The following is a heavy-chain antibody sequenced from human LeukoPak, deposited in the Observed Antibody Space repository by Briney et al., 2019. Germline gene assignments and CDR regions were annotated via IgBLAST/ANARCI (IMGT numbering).Heavy chain of an antibody. V-gene: IGHV5-51*01. J-gene: IGHJ5*02. Sequence: GASLQISFKGIGYSFTSYWIGWVRRMPGKGMEWMGVIYPGDSRTRYNPSFQGQVTISVDESINTVYLQWVSLKASDTAMYYCACREFTSTWSYPWGQGTLVTVSS. CDR2: IYPGDSRT. CDR1: GYSFTSYW. D-gene: IGHD2-2*01. CDR3: ACREFTSTWSYP.